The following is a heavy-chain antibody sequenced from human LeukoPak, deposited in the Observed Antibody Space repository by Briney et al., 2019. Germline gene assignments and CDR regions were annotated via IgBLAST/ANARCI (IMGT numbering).Heavy chain of an antibody. CDR3: ARGSGYCSGGSCYYYGMDV. CDR1: GYTFTSYD. J-gene: IGHJ6*02. V-gene: IGHV1-8*01. CDR2: MNPNSGNT. D-gene: IGHD2-15*01. Sequence: GASVKVSCKASGYTFTSYDINWVRQATGQVLEWMGWMNPNSGNTGYAQKFQGRVTMTRNTSISTAYMELSSLRSEDTAVYYCARGSGYCSGGSCYYYGMDVWGQGTTVTVSS.